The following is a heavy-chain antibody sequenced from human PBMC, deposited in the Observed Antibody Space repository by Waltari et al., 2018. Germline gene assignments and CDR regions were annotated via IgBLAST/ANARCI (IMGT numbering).Heavy chain of an antibody. J-gene: IGHJ4*02. CDR2: IGVGSGNT. V-gene: IGHV1-58*02. CDR1: GFTFTNSA. CDR3: AADGGVYSGYEFDY. D-gene: IGHD5-12*01. Sequence: QKELVQSGPEVKKPGTSVKVSCKASGFTFTNSAIQWVRQARGQRLEWIGWIGVGSGNTDYEQKFQERVTITRDMSTSTAYMELSSLRSEDTAVYYCAADGGVYSGYEFDYWGQGTLVTVSS.